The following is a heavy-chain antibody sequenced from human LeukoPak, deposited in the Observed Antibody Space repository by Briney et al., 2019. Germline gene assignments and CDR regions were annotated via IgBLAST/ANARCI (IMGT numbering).Heavy chain of an antibody. CDR2: IYYSGST. CDR3: ARAGANDYGGLSYTFDI. V-gene: IGHV4-59*01. Sequence: PSETLSLTCTVSGGSISSYYWSWIRQPPGKGLEWIGYIYYSGSTNYNPSLKSRVTISVDTSKNQFSLKLSSVTAADTAVYYCARAGANDYGGLSYTFDIWGQGTMVTVSS. D-gene: IGHD4-23*01. CDR1: GGSISSYY. J-gene: IGHJ3*02.